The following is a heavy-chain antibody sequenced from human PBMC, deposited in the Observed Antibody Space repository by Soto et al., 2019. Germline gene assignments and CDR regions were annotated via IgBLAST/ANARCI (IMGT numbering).Heavy chain of an antibody. J-gene: IGHJ4*02. CDR1: GGSISNHY. CDR3: TRANWYSEY. D-gene: IGHD7-27*01. CDR2: IYYNGNT. V-gene: IGHV4-59*11. Sequence: QVQLQESGPGLVKPSETLSLTCTVAGGSISNHYWSWIRQPPGKGLEWIGYIYYNGNTNYNPTLKSRVTTSVDTSKNQIYLKLSSVTAADTAVYYCTRANWYSEYWGQGTLVTVSS.